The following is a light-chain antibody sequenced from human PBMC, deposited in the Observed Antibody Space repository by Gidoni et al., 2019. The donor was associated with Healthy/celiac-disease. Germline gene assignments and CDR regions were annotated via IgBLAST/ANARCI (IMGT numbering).Light chain of an antibody. Sequence: DIQMTQSPSSLSASVGDRVTITCRASQSISSYLNWYQQKPGKAPKLLICATSSLQSGVPSRFSGSGSGTDFPLTISSLQPEDFATYYCQQSYSTRLTFGGGTKVEIK. V-gene: IGKV1-39*01. CDR1: QSISSY. CDR2: ATS. CDR3: QQSYSTRLT. J-gene: IGKJ4*01.